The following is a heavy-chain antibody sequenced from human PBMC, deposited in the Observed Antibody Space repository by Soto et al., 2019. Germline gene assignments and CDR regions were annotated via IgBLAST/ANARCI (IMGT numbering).Heavy chain of an antibody. CDR2: ISTAGDT. CDR1: GFTFSSYD. D-gene: IGHD6-13*01. Sequence: EVQLVESGGGLVQPGGSLRLSCAASGFTFSSYDMHWVRQTPGKGLEWVSFISTAGDTYYQDSVKGRFTISRENAKNSLYLQMNSLRDGDTAVYYCVKEGLAGLDAFDVWGQGTMVTVSS. V-gene: IGHV3-13*01. CDR3: VKEGLAGLDAFDV. J-gene: IGHJ3*01.